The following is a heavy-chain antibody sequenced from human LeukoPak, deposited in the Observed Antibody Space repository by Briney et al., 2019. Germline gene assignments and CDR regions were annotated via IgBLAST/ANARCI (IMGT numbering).Heavy chain of an antibody. CDR2: IIPILGIA. Sequence: ASVKVSCKASGGTFISYAISWVRQAPGQGLEWMGSIIPILGIANYAQKFQGRVTITADKSTSTAYMELSSLRSEDTAVYYCASGSPDTYYFDYWGQGTLVTVSS. CDR3: ASGSPDTYYFDY. V-gene: IGHV1-69*04. CDR1: GGTFISYA. J-gene: IGHJ4*02. D-gene: IGHD1-26*01.